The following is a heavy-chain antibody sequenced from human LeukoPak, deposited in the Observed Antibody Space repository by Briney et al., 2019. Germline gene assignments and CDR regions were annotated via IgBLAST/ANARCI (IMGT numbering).Heavy chain of an antibody. CDR1: GFTFSSYG. Sequence: GGSLRLSCAASGFTFSSYGMHWVRQAPGKGLEWVAFIWYDGSNKYYADSVKGRFTISRDNSKNTLYLQMNSLRAEDTAVYYCARHLYRAFDYWGQGTLVTVSS. D-gene: IGHD1-26*01. CDR2: IWYDGSNK. J-gene: IGHJ4*02. CDR3: ARHLYRAFDY. V-gene: IGHV3-33*01.